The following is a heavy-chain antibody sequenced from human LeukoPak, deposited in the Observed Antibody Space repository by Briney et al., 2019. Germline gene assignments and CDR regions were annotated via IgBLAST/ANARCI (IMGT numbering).Heavy chain of an antibody. Sequence: PSETLSLTCTVSGGSISSYYWRWIRQPAGKGLEWIGRIYTSGSTNYNPSLKSRVTMSVDTSKNQFSLKLSSVTAADTAVYYCARERDDYDILTGYYGYYYYGMDVWAKGPRSPSP. CDR1: GGSISSYY. J-gene: IGHJ6*02. V-gene: IGHV4-4*07. CDR2: IYTSGST. D-gene: IGHD3-9*01. CDR3: ARERDDYDILTGYYGYYYYGMDV.